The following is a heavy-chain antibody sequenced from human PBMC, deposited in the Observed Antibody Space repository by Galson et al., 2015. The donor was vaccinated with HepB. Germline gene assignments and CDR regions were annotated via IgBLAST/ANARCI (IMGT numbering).Heavy chain of an antibody. CDR1: GGTFSSYA. CDR3: ARAGCSGGSCFGAVRV. D-gene: IGHD2-15*01. Sequence: SVKVSCKASGGTFSSYAISWVRQAPGQGLEWMGGIIPIFGTANYAQKFQGRVTITADESTGTAYMELSSLRSEDTAVYYCARAGCSGGSCFGAVRVWGQGTLVTVSS. CDR2: IIPIFGTA. J-gene: IGHJ1*01. V-gene: IGHV1-69*13.